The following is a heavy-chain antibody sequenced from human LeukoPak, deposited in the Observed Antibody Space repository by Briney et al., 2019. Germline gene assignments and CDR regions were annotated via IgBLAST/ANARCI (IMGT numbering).Heavy chain of an antibody. J-gene: IGHJ6*02. CDR3: TRDLMDYDVSTGLHHYYMDV. CDR1: GFTFSRYW. D-gene: IGHD3-9*01. CDR2: INGDGRNI. Sequence: GGSLRLSCVASGFTFSRYWMHWVRQDPTKGLVWVSRINGDGRNINYADSVRGRFTISRDNAKNTLYLQMNTLRVEDTAVYYCTRDLMDYDVSTGLHHYYMDVWGQGTTVTVSS. V-gene: IGHV3-74*01.